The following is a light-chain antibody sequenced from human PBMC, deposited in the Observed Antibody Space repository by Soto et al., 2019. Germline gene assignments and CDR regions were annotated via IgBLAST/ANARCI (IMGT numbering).Light chain of an antibody. CDR3: QSYDSSLSGSV. CDR2: GNS. V-gene: IGLV1-40*01. CDR1: SSNIGATYH. Sequence: QSVRTQPPSASRAPGQRVTISCTGSSSNIGATYHVHWYQQLPGTAPKLLIYGNSNRPSGVPDRFSGSKSGTSASLAITGLQAEDEADYYCQSYDSSLSGSVFGGGTKLTVL. J-gene: IGLJ3*02.